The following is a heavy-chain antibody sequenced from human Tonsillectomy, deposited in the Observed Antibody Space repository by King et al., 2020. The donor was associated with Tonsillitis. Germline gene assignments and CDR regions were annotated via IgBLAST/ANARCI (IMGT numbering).Heavy chain of an antibody. Sequence: VQLVESGGGLAQPGGSLRLSCAASGFSFSSYAISWVRQAPGKGLEWVSGISTSGSSTYHADPVKGRFTVSRDNSNNMLYLQMNSLRAEDTAIYYCAKVVQEYHLLYYFDSWGLGTLVTVSS. V-gene: IGHV3-23*04. CDR3: AKVVQEYHLLYYFDS. D-gene: IGHD2-2*01. J-gene: IGHJ4*02. CDR1: GFSFSSYA. CDR2: ISTSGSST.